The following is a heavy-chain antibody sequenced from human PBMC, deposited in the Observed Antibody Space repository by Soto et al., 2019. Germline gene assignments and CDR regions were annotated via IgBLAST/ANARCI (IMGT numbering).Heavy chain of an antibody. D-gene: IGHD1-26*01. V-gene: IGHV3-30-3*01. J-gene: IGHJ4*02. CDR2: ISYDGNNK. CDR3: AKAYPQVGSNFCDY. CDR1: GFTFSSFA. Sequence: QVQLVESGGAVVQPGRSLRLSCAASGFTFSSFALHWVRQAPGKGLEWVAVISYDGNNKYYADSVKGRFTISRDNSKNTMYLQMNRLRTEDTAVYYCAKAYPQVGSNFCDYWGQGTLVTVSS.